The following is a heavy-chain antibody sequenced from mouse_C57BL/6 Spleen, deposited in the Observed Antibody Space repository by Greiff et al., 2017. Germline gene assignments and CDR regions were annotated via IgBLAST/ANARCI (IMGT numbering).Heavy chain of an antibody. D-gene: IGHD3-3*01. CDR2: IYPGDGAT. CDR1: GYAFSSYW. CDR3: ARRAPEGYFDV. J-gene: IGHJ1*03. V-gene: IGHV1-80*01. Sequence: QVQLQQSGAELVKPGASVKISCKASGYAFSSYWMNWVKQRPGTGLEWIGQIYPGDGATNYNGKFKGTATLPADKSSSPAYMQLSSLTSDDSAVDFCARRAPEGYFDVWGTGTTVTVSS.